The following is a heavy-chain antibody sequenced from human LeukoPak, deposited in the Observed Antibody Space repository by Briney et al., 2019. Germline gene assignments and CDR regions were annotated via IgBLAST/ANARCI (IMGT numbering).Heavy chain of an antibody. CDR2: INHSGST. D-gene: IGHD3-10*01. CDR3: ARSKERFGELYDY. V-gene: IGHV4-34*09. CDR1: GVSFSGYY. Sequence: PSETLSLTCAVYGVSFSGYYWSWIRQPPGKGLEWLGEINHSGSTYYNPSLKSRVTISVDTSKNQFSLKLSSVTAADTAVYYCARSKERFGELYDYWGQGTLVTVSS. J-gene: IGHJ4*02.